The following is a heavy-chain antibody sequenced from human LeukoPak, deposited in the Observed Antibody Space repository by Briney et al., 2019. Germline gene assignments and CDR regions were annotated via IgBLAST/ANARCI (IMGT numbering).Heavy chain of an antibody. V-gene: IGHV3-21*01. D-gene: IGHD3/OR15-3a*01. CDR1: GFTFSSYS. CDR3: ARGEYFLTVSAFDI. J-gene: IGHJ3*02. Sequence: KAGGSLRLSCAASGFTFSSYSMNWVRQAPGKGLEWVSSISSSSSYIYYADSVKGRFTISRDNAKNSLYLQMNSLRAEDTAVYYCARGEYFLTVSAFDIWGQGTMVTVSS. CDR2: ISSSSSYI.